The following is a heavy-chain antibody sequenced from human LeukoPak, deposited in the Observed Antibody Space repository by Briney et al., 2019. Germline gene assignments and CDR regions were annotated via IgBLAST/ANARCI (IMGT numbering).Heavy chain of an antibody. CDR3: ARVRDLWFGDFDY. J-gene: IGHJ4*02. CDR2: ISYDGRNK. D-gene: IGHD3-10*01. CDR1: GGSFSGYY. Sequence: LSLTCAVYGGSFSGYYWSWIRQAPGKGLEWVAVISYDGRNKYYADSVRGRFTISRDNSKNTLYLQMNSLRVEDTAVYYCARVRDLWFGDFDYWGQGTLVTVSS. V-gene: IGHV3-30*03.